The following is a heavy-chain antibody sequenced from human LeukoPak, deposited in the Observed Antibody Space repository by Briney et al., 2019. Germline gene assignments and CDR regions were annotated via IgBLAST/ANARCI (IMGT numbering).Heavy chain of an antibody. Sequence: PGRSLRLSCAASGFTFDDYAMHWVRQAPGKGLEWVSGISWNSGGIGYADSVEGRFTISRDNAKNSLYLQMNSLRAEDMALYYCAKGRGLVLDWYFDLWGRGALVTVSS. J-gene: IGHJ2*01. D-gene: IGHD6-19*01. V-gene: IGHV3-9*03. CDR2: ISWNSGGI. CDR1: GFTFDDYA. CDR3: AKGRGLVLDWYFDL.